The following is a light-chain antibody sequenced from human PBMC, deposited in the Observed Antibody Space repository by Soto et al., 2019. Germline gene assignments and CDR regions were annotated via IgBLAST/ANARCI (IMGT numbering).Light chain of an antibody. CDR3: SSYTTSSLYV. CDR2: EVS. CDR1: SSDVGAYNY. Sequence: QSALTQPASVSGSPGQSITISCTGTSSDVGAYNYVSWYQQYPGKAPKLMIYEVSNRPSGVSNRFYGSKSGNTASLTISGLQAEDEADYYCSSYTTSSLYVFGTGTKLTVL. V-gene: IGLV2-14*01. J-gene: IGLJ1*01.